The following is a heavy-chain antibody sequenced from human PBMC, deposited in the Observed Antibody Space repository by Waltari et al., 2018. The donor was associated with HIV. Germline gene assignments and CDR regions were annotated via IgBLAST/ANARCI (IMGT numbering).Heavy chain of an antibody. J-gene: IGHJ6*02. CDR1: GYTFTEYG. Sequence: QVQLVQFGTEVKKAGASVKVSCKTSGYTFTEYGISWVRQAPGQGLEWMGWISPYNGDANYAKKLQGRVTMTTDTSTKTAYMEVRSLRSDDTAVYYCARQGLQYSDGMDVWGHGTTVTVSS. D-gene: IGHD4-4*01. CDR3: ARQGLQYSDGMDV. CDR2: ISPYNGDA. V-gene: IGHV1-18*01.